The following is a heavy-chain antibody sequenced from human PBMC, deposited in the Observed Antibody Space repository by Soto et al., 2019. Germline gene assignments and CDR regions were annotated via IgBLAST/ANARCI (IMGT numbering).Heavy chain of an antibody. V-gene: IGHV4-4*07. D-gene: IGHD7-27*01. J-gene: IGHJ3*02. Sequence: QVQLQESGPGLVEPSETLSLTYSVSGGSISSYSWNWIRQPAGEGLEWIGRVDSSGGTNYIPSLKSRVTMSVDTSKNQFSLHLRFVTAADTAVYFCAKDDSGAADIWGQGTMVTVS. CDR3: AKDDSGAADI. CDR2: VDSSGGT. CDR1: GGSISSYS.